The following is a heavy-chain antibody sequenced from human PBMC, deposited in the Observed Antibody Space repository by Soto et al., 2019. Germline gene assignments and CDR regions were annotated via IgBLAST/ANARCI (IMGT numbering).Heavy chain of an antibody. V-gene: IGHV4-34*01. J-gene: IGHJ1*01. Sequence: SETLSLTCAVYGGSFSGYYWSWIRQPPGKGLEWIGEINHSGSTNYNPSLKSRVTISVDTSKNQFSLKLSSVTAADTAVYYCARGSVTYYYHSSGYYDTEYFQHWGQGTLVTVSS. CDR1: GGSFSGYY. CDR2: INHSGST. CDR3: ARGSVTYYYHSSGYYDTEYFQH. D-gene: IGHD3-22*01.